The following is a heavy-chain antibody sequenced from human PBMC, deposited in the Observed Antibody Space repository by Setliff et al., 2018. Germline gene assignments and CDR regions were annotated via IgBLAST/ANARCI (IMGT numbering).Heavy chain of an antibody. CDR3: ERGRNVASRLLDS. V-gene: IGHV4-4*02. J-gene: IGHJ4*02. CDR2: ITHTGTTGST. Sequence: PSETLSLTCAVSGVSINSLSWWTWIRQSPAKGLEWIGEITHTGTTGSTKYNPSLKSRVTMSIDTSKNQFSLMVTSVTAADTAVYYCERGRNVASRLLDSWGQGTLVTVSS. CDR1: GVSINSLSW. D-gene: IGHD6-6*01.